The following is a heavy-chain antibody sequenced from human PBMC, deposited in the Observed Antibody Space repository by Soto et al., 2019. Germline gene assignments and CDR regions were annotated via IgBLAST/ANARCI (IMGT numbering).Heavy chain of an antibody. CDR1: GGSISRGNFS. CDR2: IFQTGST. Sequence: SETLSLTCTVSGGSISRGNFSGTWIRQPPGKGLEGIAYIFQTGSTFYNSSLKPRVSISVDRSKNQFSLKLSSVTAADTAVYYCARPCSGGSCLDALDIWARGPMVTVS. V-gene: IGHV4-30-2*02. D-gene: IGHD2-15*01. J-gene: IGHJ3*02. CDR3: ARPCSGGSCLDALDI.